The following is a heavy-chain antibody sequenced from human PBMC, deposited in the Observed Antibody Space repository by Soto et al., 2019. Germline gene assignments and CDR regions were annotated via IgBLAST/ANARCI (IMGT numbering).Heavy chain of an antibody. D-gene: IGHD2-2*01. J-gene: IGHJ5*02. CDR2: IYYSGST. CDR1: GGSISSSSYY. CDR3: ARGQRDTSNFFKYDRFDP. Sequence: KSSETLSLTCTVSGGSISSSSYYWGWIRQPPGKGLEWIGSIYYSGSTYYNPSLKSRVTISVDTSKNQFSLKVTSVTAADTAVYYCARGQRDTSNFFKYDRFDPWGQGTLVTVSS. V-gene: IGHV4-39*07.